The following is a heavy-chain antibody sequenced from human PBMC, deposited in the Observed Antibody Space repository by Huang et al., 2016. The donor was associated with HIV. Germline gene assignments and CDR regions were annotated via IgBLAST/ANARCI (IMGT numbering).Heavy chain of an antibody. J-gene: IGHJ4*02. V-gene: IGHV3-23*01. D-gene: IGHD6-13*01. CDR3: AKADSGAAAGSLVDY. CDR2: MTGRGSSA. Sequence: EVQLLESGGGLVQPGGSLRLSCAASGFTFSSYAVSWVRQAQVKGLEWVSSMTGRGSSAYYADSVKGRFTISRDNSKNTLYLQMNSLRAEDTAIYYCAKADSGAAAGSLVDYWGQGTLVTVSS. CDR1: GFTFSSYA.